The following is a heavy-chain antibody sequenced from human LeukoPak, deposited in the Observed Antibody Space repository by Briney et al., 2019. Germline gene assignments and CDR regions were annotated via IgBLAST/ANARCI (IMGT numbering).Heavy chain of an antibody. D-gene: IGHD6-25*01. V-gene: IGHV3-48*03. CDR3: ARDVGGRHFGY. CDR2: ISSRGSMI. J-gene: IGHJ4*02. Sequence: GGSLRLSCAASGFTFSSYEMNWVRQAPGKGLEWLSYISSRGSMIYYADSVKGRFTISRDNAKNSLYLQMSSLRAEDTAVYYCARDVGGRHFGYWGQGTLVTVSS. CDR1: GFTFSSYE.